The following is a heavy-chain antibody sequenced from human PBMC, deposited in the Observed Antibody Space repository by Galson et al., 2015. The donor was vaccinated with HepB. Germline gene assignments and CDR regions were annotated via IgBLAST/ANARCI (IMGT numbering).Heavy chain of an antibody. Sequence: SLRLSCAASGFTFSSYGMHWVRQAPGKGLEWVAVISYDGSNKYYADSVKGRFTISRDNSKNTLYLQMNSLRAEDTAVYYCAKDPIYDILTGYWGGYFDYWGQGTLVTVSS. CDR3: AKDPIYDILTGYWGGYFDY. CDR2: ISYDGSNK. J-gene: IGHJ4*02. D-gene: IGHD3-9*01. CDR1: GFTFSSYG. V-gene: IGHV3-30*18.